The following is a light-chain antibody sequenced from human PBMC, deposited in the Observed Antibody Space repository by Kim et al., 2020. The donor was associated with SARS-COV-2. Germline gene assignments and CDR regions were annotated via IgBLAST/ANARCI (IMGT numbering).Light chain of an antibody. CDR2: DDH. Sequence: QSVLTQPPSVSGAPGQRVTLSCTGSSSNIGAGYGVHWHQQLPGTAPKLLIYDDHNRPSGVPDRFSGSRSGTSASLAITGLQATDEADYYCQSYDSSLTGSVFGGGTQLTVL. CDR3: QSYDSSLTGSV. V-gene: IGLV1-40*01. J-gene: IGLJ2*01. CDR1: SSNIGAGYG.